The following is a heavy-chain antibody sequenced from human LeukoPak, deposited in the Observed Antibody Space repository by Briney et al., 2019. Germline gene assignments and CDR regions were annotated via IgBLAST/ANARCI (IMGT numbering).Heavy chain of an antibody. D-gene: IGHD3-10*01. CDR3: AKLGGKTANGDEYYGMDV. CDR1: ELHA. CDR2: ISRSGGST. Sequence: GGSLRLSCAASELHAMTWVRQGPGKGLEWVSAISRSGGSTYYADSVKGRFTISRDKSNNTLFLQMNSLKAKDTAAYYCAKLGGKTANGDEYYGMDVWGQGTTVTVSS. J-gene: IGHJ6*01. V-gene: IGHV3-23*01.